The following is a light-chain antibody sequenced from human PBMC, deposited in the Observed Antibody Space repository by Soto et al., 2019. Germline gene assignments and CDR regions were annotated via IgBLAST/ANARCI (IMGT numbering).Light chain of an antibody. Sequence: QSVLTQSPSASGTPGQRVTLSCSGSSSNIGSNAINWYQQVPGTAPKLLIYSDNQRPSGVPDRFSGSKSGTSASLAISGLQSEDEADYYCATWDDSLNGYVFGTGTKLTVL. V-gene: IGLV1-44*01. CDR3: ATWDDSLNGYV. CDR2: SDN. J-gene: IGLJ1*01. CDR1: SSNIGSNA.